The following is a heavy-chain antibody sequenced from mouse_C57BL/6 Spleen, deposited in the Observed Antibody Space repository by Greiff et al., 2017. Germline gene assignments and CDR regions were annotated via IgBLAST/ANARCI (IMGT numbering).Heavy chain of an antibody. J-gene: IGHJ2*01. CDR1: GFTFSDYY. Sequence: EVKLVESEGGLVQPGSSMKLSCTASGFTFSDYYMAWVRQVPEKGLEWVANINYDGSSTYYLDSLKSRFIISRDNAKNILYLQMISLKSEDTATYYCARDRGYGNFDYWGQGTTLTVSS. CDR2: INYDGSST. D-gene: IGHD2-10*02. V-gene: IGHV5-16*01. CDR3: ARDRGYGNFDY.